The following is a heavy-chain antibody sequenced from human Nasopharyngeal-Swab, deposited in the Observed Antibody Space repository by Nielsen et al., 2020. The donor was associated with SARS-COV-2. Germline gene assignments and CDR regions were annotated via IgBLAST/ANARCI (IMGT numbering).Heavy chain of an antibody. CDR1: GFTFSSYW. CDR2: IKQDGSEK. V-gene: IGHV3-7*01. D-gene: IGHD6-19*01. Sequence: GESLKISCAASGFTFSSYWMSWVRQAPGKGLEWVANIKQDGSEKYYVDSVKGRFTISRDNAKNSLYLQMNSLRAEDTAVYYCARDLYSSGSIPIYYYYSGMDVWGQGTTVTVSS. CDR3: ARDLYSSGSIPIYYYYSGMDV. J-gene: IGHJ6*02.